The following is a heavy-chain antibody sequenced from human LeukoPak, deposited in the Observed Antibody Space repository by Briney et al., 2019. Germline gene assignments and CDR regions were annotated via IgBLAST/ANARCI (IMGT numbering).Heavy chain of an antibody. Sequence: SETLSLTCTVSGGSISGNYWSWVRQPPGKGLEWIGNIYYSGGTKYNPSLKSRVTISVDTSKNQFSLKLSSVTPADTAVYYCARGHRPIIVVVPVNWFDPWGQGTLVTVSS. V-gene: IGHV4-59*01. CDR1: GGSISGNY. D-gene: IGHD2-2*01. CDR2: IYYSGGT. CDR3: ARGHRPIIVVVPVNWFDP. J-gene: IGHJ5*02.